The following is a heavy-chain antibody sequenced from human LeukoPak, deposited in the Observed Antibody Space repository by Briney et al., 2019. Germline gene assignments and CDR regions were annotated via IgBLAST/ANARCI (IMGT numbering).Heavy chain of an antibody. Sequence: SETLSLTCAMSGGSFNGYYWTWIRQPPGKGLEWIGDINHSGSTNYNPSLKSRVTISVDTSKNHFSLKFSSVTAADTAVYYCARGERGYSYGFLFDPWGQGTLVTVSS. V-gene: IGHV4-34*01. J-gene: IGHJ5*02. CDR3: ARGERGYSYGFLFDP. CDR1: GGSFNGYY. D-gene: IGHD5-18*01. CDR2: INHSGST.